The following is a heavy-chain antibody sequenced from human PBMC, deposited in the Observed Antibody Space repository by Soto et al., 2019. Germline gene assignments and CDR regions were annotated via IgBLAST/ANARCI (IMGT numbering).Heavy chain of an antibody. Sequence: QVQLVQSGAEVKKPGASVKVSCKASGYTVTSYAMHWVRQAPGQRLEWMGWINAGNGNTKYSQKFQGRVTITRDTSASTAYMELSSLRSDDTAVYYCARITGIAVTGYWGYDAFDIWGHGTMVTVSS. V-gene: IGHV1-3*01. J-gene: IGHJ3*02. CDR3: ARITGIAVTGYWGYDAFDI. CDR2: INAGNGNT. D-gene: IGHD3-9*01. CDR1: GYTVTSYA.